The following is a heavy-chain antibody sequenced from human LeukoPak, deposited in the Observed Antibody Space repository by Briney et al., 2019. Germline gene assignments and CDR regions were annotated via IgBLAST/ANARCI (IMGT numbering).Heavy chain of an antibody. Sequence: ASVKVSCKASGYTFTSYYMHWVRQAPGQGVEWMGIINPIGGSTRSAQKFPGRATMTRDTSTSTVYMELSSLRSEDTAVYYCAREDKYYCDSSGTDWGQGTLVTVSS. CDR3: AREDKYYCDSSGTD. CDR1: GYTFTSYY. CDR2: INPIGGST. V-gene: IGHV1-46*01. D-gene: IGHD3-22*01. J-gene: IGHJ4*02.